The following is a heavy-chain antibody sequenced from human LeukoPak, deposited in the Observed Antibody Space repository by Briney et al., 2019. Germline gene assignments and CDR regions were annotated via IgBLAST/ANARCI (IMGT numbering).Heavy chain of an antibody. Sequence: PGGSLRLSCAASGFTVSSNYMSWVRQAPGKGLEWVSVIYSGGSAYYADSVKGRFTISRDNSKNTVYLQMNSLRAEDTAVYYCASNMGAAADYWGQGTLVTVSS. V-gene: IGHV3-66*01. CDR3: ASNMGAAADY. CDR2: IYSGGSA. D-gene: IGHD6-13*01. CDR1: GFTVSSNY. J-gene: IGHJ4*02.